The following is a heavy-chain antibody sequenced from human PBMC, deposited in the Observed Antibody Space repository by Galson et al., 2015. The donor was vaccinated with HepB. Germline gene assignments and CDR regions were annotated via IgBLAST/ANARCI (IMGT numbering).Heavy chain of an antibody. J-gene: IGHJ6*03. D-gene: IGHD4/OR15-4a*01. Sequence: SLRLSCAGSGFTFGDYALSWSRQAPGKGLEWVAFIKSNTYRGTTEYAPSVKGRFSISRDDSKSIAYLQMNSLKLEDTAIYYCTRDLGDYGYDYGYYYMAVWGKGTTVTVSS. CDR3: TRDLGDYGYDYGYYYMAV. V-gene: IGHV3-49*03. CDR1: GFTFGDYA. CDR2: IKSNTYRGTT.